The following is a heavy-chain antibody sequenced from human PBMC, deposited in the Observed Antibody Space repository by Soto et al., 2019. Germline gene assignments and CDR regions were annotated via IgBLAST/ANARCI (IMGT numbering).Heavy chain of an antibody. CDR1: GYTFTSYY. V-gene: IGHV1-46*03. D-gene: IGHD6-13*01. CDR2: INPSGGST. Sequence: ASVKVSCKASGYTFTSYYMHWVRQAPGQGLEWMGIINPSGGSTSYAQKFQGRVTMTRDTSTSTVYMELSSLRSEDTAVYYCARDRIAAAGSPFIDYYYMDVWGKGTTVTVSS. CDR3: ARDRIAAAGSPFIDYYYMDV. J-gene: IGHJ6*03.